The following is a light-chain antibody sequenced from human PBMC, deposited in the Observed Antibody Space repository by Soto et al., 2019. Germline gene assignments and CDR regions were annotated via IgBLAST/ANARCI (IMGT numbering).Light chain of an antibody. Sequence: IQLTQSPSSLSASVGDRVTITCRASQGIGSYLAWYQQKPGEAPKLLIFAASTLQSGVPSRFSGSGSGTDFTLNISDLRPEDFATYYCQQSFSIPFTFGPGTKVDLK. CDR2: AAS. CDR1: QGIGSY. J-gene: IGKJ3*01. CDR3: QQSFSIPFT. V-gene: IGKV1-39*01.